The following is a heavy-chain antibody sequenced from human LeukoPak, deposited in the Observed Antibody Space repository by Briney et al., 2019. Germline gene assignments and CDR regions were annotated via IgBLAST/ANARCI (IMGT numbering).Heavy chain of an antibody. CDR1: GFTFSTYW. J-gene: IGHJ4*02. CDR3: AKHFAHNSGSYYDY. D-gene: IGHD1-26*01. V-gene: IGHV3-74*01. CDR2: TNADGSST. Sequence: GGSLRLSCAASGFTFSTYWMHWVRQAPGKGLVWVSRTNADGSSTSYADSVKGRFTISRDNAKNTLYLQMNSLGAQDTAVYYCAKHFAHNSGSYYDYWGQGTLVTVSS.